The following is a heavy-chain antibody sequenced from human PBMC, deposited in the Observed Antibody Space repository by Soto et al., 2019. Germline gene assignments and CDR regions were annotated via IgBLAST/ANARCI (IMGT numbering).Heavy chain of an antibody. Sequence: SETLSLTCTVSGGSISSSSYYWGWIRQPPGKGLEWIGSIYYSGSTYYNPSLKSRVTISVDTSKNQFSLKLSSVTAADTAVYYCASYCSGGSCYGWHFDYWGQGTLVTVSS. D-gene: IGHD2-15*01. CDR1: GGSISSSSYY. CDR3: ASYCSGGSCYGWHFDY. CDR2: IYYSGST. J-gene: IGHJ4*02. V-gene: IGHV4-39*01.